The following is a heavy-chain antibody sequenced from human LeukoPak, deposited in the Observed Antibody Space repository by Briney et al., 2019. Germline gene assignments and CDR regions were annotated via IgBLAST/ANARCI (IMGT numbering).Heavy chain of an antibody. V-gene: IGHV4-34*01. CDR2: INDRGST. D-gene: IGHD4-23*01. CDR1: GGSFSGYH. J-gene: IGHJ4*02. Sequence: PSETLSLTCAVSGGSFSGYHWNWIRQPPGKGLKWIGEINDRGSTNYNPSLKSRVTTSVDTSKNQFSLKLMSVTAADTAVYFCARDPTTVVTVPYYFDDWGQGALVTVSS. CDR3: ARDPTTVVTVPYYFDD.